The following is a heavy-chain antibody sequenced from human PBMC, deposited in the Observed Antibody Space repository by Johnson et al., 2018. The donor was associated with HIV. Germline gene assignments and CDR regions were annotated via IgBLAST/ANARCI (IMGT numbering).Heavy chain of an antibody. CDR1: GFTFSSYA. V-gene: IGHV3-30*04. CDR2: ISYDGSNK. Sequence: QVQLVESGGGVVQPGRSLRLSCAASGFTFSSYAMHWVRQAPGKGLEWVAVISYDGSNKYYADSVKGRFTISRDNSKNTLYLQMNSLRAEDTAVYYCARERGPQSGYYFLRAFDIWGQGTMVTVSS. D-gene: IGHD3-22*01. CDR3: ARERGPQSGYYFLRAFDI. J-gene: IGHJ3*02.